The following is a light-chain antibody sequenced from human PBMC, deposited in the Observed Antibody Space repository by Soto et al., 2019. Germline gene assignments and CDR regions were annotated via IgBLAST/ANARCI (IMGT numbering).Light chain of an antibody. CDR2: AAS. CDR1: QSISNY. CDR3: QQTYSNWIT. V-gene: IGKV1-39*01. J-gene: IGKJ5*01. Sequence: DIQMTQFPSSLSASVGDRVTVTCRTSQSISNYLNWYQQKPGKAPKLLIYAASSLQSGVPSRFSGSGSGTDFTLTISSLQPEDFATYYCQQTYSNWITFGQGTRLEIK.